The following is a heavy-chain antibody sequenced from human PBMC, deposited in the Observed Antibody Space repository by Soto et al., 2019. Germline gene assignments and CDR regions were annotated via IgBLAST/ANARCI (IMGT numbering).Heavy chain of an antibody. CDR2: IKQDETEK. CDR1: GFTFSSYW. CDR3: ARLVSAAANDY. Sequence: GGSLRLSCSASGFTFSSYWMSWVRQAPGKGLEWVANIKQDETEKYYVDSVKGRFTISRDNAKNSLYLQMNSLRAEDTAVYYCARLVSAAANDYWGQGTLVTVSS. V-gene: IGHV3-7*04. J-gene: IGHJ4*02. D-gene: IGHD1-26*01.